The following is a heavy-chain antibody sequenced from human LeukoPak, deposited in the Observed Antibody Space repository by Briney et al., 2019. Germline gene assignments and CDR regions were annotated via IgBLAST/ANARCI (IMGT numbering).Heavy chain of an antibody. CDR1: GFIFDDYA. CDR3: ARGSGWYYFDY. Sequence: PGGSLRLSCDASGFIFDDYAMHWVRQVPGKGLEWVSAISGDSADIGYADTVKGRFTISRHNSKNTLYLQMNSLRAEDTAVYYCARGSGWYYFDYWGQGTLVTVSS. D-gene: IGHD6-19*01. J-gene: IGHJ4*02. V-gene: IGHV3-9*01. CDR2: ISGDSADI.